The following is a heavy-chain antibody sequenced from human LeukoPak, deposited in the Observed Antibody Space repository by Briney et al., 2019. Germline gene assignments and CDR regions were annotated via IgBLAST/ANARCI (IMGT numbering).Heavy chain of an antibody. CDR2: IIPIFGTA. J-gene: IGHJ4*02. Sequence: ASVKVSCKASGGTFSSYAISWVRQAPGQGLEWMGGIIPIFGTANYAQKFQGRVTVTTDESTSTAYMELSSLRSEDTAVYYCSGVATPNDYWGQGTLVTVSS. V-gene: IGHV1-69*05. CDR1: GGTFSSYA. CDR3: SGVATPNDY. D-gene: IGHD5-12*01.